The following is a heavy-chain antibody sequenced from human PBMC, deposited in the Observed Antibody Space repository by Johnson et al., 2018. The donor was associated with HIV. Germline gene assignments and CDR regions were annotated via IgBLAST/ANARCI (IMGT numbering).Heavy chain of an antibody. V-gene: IGHV3-30-3*01. J-gene: IGHJ3*02. CDR1: GFTFSSYA. CDR2: ISYDGSNK. D-gene: IGHD6-19*01. CDR3: ARGLAVSNWVDI. Sequence: QVQLVESGGGVVQPGRSLRLSCAASGFTFSSYAMHWVRQAPGKGLEWVAVISYDGSNKYYADSVKGRFTISRDNSKNTLYLQMNSLRAEDTAVYYCARGLAVSNWVDIWGQGTMITVSS.